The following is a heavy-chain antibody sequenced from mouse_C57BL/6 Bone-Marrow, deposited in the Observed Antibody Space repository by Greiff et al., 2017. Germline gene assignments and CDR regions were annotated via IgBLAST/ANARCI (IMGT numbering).Heavy chain of an antibody. CDR3: SEDSAVYYWASSYYGSSYVGYFDY. CDR1: YTFFRRVH. J-gene: IGHJ2*01. D-gene: IGHD1-1*01. V-gene: IGHV1-87*01. CDR2: GQGLEWIG. Sequence: QVQLKESGPELARPWASVKISCKAFYTFFRRVHFAIRDTNYWLQWVKQRPGQGLEWIGAIYPGNGDTRYNQKFKGKATLTPDISSSTAYMQLSSLTSEDSAVYYWASSYYGSSYVGYFDYWGQGTTLTVSS.